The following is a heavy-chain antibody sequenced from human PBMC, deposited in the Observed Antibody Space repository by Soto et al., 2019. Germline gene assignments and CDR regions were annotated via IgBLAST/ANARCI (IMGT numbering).Heavy chain of an antibody. J-gene: IGHJ4*02. CDR2: INHSGST. Sequence: QVQLQQWGAGLLKPSETLSLTCAVYGGSVSGYYWSWIRQPPGKGLEWIGEINHSGSTNYNPSLKSRVTISVDTSKNQFSLKLSSVTAADTAVYYCARGLRIAAAGPIELFDYWGQGTLVTVSS. CDR3: ARGLRIAAAGPIELFDY. V-gene: IGHV4-34*01. CDR1: GGSVSGYY. D-gene: IGHD6-13*01.